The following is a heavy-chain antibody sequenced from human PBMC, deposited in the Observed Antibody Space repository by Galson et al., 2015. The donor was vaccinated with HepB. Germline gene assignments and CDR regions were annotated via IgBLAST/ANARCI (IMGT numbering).Heavy chain of an antibody. J-gene: IGHJ4*02. Sequence: SLRLSCAASGFTFSSYTMNWVRQAPGKGLEWVSYINSSRTVYYADSVKGRFTVSRDNAKNSLYLQMNSLRDEDTAVYYCSAYCSSLICSGSGVDYWGQGTLVTVSS. V-gene: IGHV3-48*02. CDR3: SAYCSSLICSGSGVDY. D-gene: IGHD2-2*01. CDR1: GFTFSSYT. CDR2: INSSRTV.